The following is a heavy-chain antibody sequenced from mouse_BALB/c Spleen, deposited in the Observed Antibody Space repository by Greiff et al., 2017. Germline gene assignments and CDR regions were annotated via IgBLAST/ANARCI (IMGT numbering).Heavy chain of an antibody. Sequence: VHVKQSGAELVRSGASVKLSCTASGFNIKDYYMHWVKQRPEQGLEWIGWIDPENGDTEYAPKFQGKATMTADTSSNTAYLQLSSLTSEDTAVYYCLAYYGNFAWFAYWGQGTLVTVSA. J-gene: IGHJ3*01. CDR2: IDPENGDT. D-gene: IGHD2-10*01. CDR3: LAYYGNFAWFAY. CDR1: GFNIKDYY. V-gene: IGHV14-4*02.